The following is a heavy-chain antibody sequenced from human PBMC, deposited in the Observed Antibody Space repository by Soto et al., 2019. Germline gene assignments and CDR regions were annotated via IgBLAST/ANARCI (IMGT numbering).Heavy chain of an antibody. V-gene: IGHV3-21*01. CDR2: ISSSSSSI. Sequence: GGSLRLSCAAPGFSFSSYSMNWVRKAQGKGLEWVSSISSSSSSIYYADSAKGRFTISRDNAKNSLYLQMNNLRVEDTAVYYCAISYGSGKTDVWGQGTTVTVSS. CDR3: AISYGSGKTDV. J-gene: IGHJ6*02. D-gene: IGHD3-10*01. CDR1: GFSFSSYS.